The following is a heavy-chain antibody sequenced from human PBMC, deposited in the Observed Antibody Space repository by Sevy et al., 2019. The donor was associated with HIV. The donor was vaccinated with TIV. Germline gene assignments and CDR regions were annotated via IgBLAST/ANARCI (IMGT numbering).Heavy chain of an antibody. V-gene: IGHV4-39*01. CDR1: GGSISAKNYF. Sequence: SETLSLTCTVSGGSISAKNYFWGWIRQPPGKGLEWIGSIYHTGSTYHSPSLQSRVGISVDTSKKLFSVKLSSVTAADTAVYFCARHPFKHGYRPSYFDSWSHGTLVTVSS. CDR2: IYHTGST. J-gene: IGHJ4*01. CDR3: ARHPFKHGYRPSYFDS. D-gene: IGHD5-18*01.